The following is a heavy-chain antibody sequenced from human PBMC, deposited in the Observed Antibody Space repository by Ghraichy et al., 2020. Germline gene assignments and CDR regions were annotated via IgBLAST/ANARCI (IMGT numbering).Heavy chain of an antibody. CDR1: GFTVSSNY. J-gene: IGHJ3*02. V-gene: IGHV3-66*01. CDR2: IYSGGST. D-gene: IGHD3-10*01. Sequence: GESLNISCAASGFTVSSNYMSWVRQAPGKGLEWVSVIYSGGSTYYADSVKGRFTISRDNSKNTLYLQMNSLRAEDTAVYYCARERSGSMVRPYGAFDIWGQGTMVTVSS. CDR3: ARERSGSMVRPYGAFDI.